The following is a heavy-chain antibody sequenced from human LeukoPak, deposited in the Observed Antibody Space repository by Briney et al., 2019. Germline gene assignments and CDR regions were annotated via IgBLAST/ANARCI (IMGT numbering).Heavy chain of an antibody. CDR2: IYYSGST. V-gene: IGHV4-59*01. CDR3: ARVVAAVWYYYMDV. D-gene: IGHD6-13*01. J-gene: IGHJ6*03. Sequence: SETLSLTCTVSGGSISSYYWSWIRQPPGKGLEWIGYIYYSGSTNYNPSLKSRVTISVDTSKNQFSLKLSSVTAADTAVYYCARVVAAVWYYYMDVWGKGTTVTVSS. CDR1: GGSISSYY.